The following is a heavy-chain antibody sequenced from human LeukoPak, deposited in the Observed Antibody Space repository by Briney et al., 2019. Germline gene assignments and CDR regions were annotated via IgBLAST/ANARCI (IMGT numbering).Heavy chain of an antibody. CDR3: ARDYGSGNYYNRNDY. Sequence: GGSLRLSCAASGFTFSSYWMSWVRQAPGKGLEWVANIKQDGSEKYYVDSVKGRFTISRGNAKNSLYLQMNSLRDEDTAVYYCARDYGSGNYYNRNDYWGQGTLVTVSS. CDR1: GFTFSSYW. J-gene: IGHJ4*02. V-gene: IGHV3-7*01. CDR2: IKQDGSEK. D-gene: IGHD3-10*01.